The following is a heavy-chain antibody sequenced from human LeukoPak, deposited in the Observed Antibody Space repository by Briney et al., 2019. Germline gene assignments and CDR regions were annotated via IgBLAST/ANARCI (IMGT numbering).Heavy chain of an antibody. V-gene: IGHV4-59*01. J-gene: IGHJ4*02. CDR2: IYSSGST. CDR1: GGSISNYY. D-gene: IGHD3-22*01. Sequence: SETLSLTCPVSGGSISNYYWSWIRQPPGRGLEWIGYIYSSGSTNYNPSPKSRVTISVDTSKNQFSLKLSSVTPEDTAVYYCAKDQERTTITYYYDSSGYLDYWGQGTLVTVSS. CDR3: AKDQERTTITYYYDSSGYLDY.